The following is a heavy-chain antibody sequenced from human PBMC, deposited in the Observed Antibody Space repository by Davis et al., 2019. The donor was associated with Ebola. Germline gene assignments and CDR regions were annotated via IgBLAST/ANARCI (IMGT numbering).Heavy chain of an antibody. D-gene: IGHD3-10*01. J-gene: IGHJ6*02. Sequence: MPSETLSLTCAVSGGSISSSNWWSWVRQPPGKGLEWIGEIYHSGSTNYNPSLKSRVTISVDTSKNQFSLKLSSVTAADTAVYYCARGRRYYGSGSYLPSGMDVWGQGTTVTVSS. CDR2: IYHSGST. CDR3: ARGRRYYGSGSYLPSGMDV. CDR1: GGSISSSNW. V-gene: IGHV4-4*02.